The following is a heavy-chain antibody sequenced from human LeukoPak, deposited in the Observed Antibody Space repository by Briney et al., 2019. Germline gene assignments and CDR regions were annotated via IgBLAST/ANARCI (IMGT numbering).Heavy chain of an antibody. CDR2: NDYSGST. CDR1: GVSIASYY. V-gene: IGHV4-59*01. J-gene: IGHJ6*03. D-gene: IGHD2-2*01. Sequence: SETLSLTCTVSGVSIASYYWSWIRQPPGKGLEWIAYNDYSGSTNYNPSLKSRVTISLDTSKNQFSLKLSSVTAADTAVYYCARGRVDYYYMDVWGKGTTVTVSS. CDR3: ARGRVDYYYMDV.